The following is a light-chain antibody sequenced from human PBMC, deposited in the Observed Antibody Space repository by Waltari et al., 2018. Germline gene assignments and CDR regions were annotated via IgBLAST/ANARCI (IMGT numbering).Light chain of an antibody. CDR2: DAS. CDR3: QQYDILPRYT. J-gene: IGKJ2*01. V-gene: IGKV1-33*01. CDR1: QDISNY. Sequence: DIQMTQSPSSLSASVGERVTITCQASQDISNYLNWYQQKPGKAPKLLIYDASILETGGPARFSGSASGTEFTFTNSSLQPEDIATYYCQQYDILPRYTCGQWTKLEIK.